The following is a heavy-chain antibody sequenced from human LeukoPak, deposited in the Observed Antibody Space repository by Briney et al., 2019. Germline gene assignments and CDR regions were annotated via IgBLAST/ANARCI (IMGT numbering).Heavy chain of an antibody. CDR2: IYGGTYT. Sequence: GGSLRLSCAVSGFTVSSNYMTWVPQAPGKGLEWVSHIYGGTYTYYSDSVRGRFTIARDNSKNTLYLQMNSLRAEDTAVYYCARGEDYGDYGWFDPWGQGNLVTVSS. V-gene: IGHV3-66*01. CDR3: ARGEDYGDYGWFDP. CDR1: GFTVSSNY. D-gene: IGHD4-17*01. J-gene: IGHJ5*02.